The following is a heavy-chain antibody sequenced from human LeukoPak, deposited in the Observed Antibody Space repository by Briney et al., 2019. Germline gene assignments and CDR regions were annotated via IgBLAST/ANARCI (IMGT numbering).Heavy chain of an antibody. D-gene: IGHD2-15*01. CDR3: ARENFPTIRGYCTGGSCALDF. Sequence: ASVKVSCKASGYTFSSYGISWVRQAPGQGLEWMVWISGYNGNANYAQKLPGRATMTTDTSTSTAYMELRSLRSDDTAVYYCARENFPTIRGYCTGGSCALDFWGQGTLVTVSS. CDR1: GYTFSSYG. J-gene: IGHJ4*02. CDR2: ISGYNGNA. V-gene: IGHV1-18*01.